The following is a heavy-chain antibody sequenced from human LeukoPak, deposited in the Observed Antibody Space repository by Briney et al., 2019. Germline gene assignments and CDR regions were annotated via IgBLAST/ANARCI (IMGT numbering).Heavy chain of an antibody. D-gene: IGHD3-10*01. CDR2: INWNGGST. CDR1: GFTFDDYA. V-gene: IGHV3-20*04. J-gene: IGHJ4*02. CDR3: ARRRVTLVRGVEITSYYFDY. Sequence: GGSLRLSCAASGFTFDDYAMHWVRQAPGKGLEWVSGINWNGGSTGYADSVKGRFTISRDNAKNSLYLQMNSLRAEDTALYYCARRRVTLVRGVEITSYYFDYWGQGTLVTVSS.